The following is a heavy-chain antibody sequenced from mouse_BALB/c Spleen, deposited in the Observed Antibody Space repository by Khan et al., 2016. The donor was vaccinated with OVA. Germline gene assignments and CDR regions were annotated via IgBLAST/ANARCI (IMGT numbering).Heavy chain of an antibody. D-gene: IGHD2-10*02. V-gene: IGHV1-69*02. CDR2: IDPSDSET. J-gene: IGHJ4*01. CDR3: ARDQYGNYFYAMDY. Sequence: QVQLQQSGAELVKPGAPVKLSCKASGYTFTSYWMNWVKQRPGRDLEWIGRIDPSDSETHYNQKFKDKATLTVDKSSSTAYIQLSSLTSEDSAVYYCARDQYGNYFYAMDYWGQGTSVTVSS. CDR1: GYTFTSYW.